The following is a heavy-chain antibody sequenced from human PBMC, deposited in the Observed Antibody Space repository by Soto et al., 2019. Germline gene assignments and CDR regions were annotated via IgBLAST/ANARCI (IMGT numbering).Heavy chain of an antibody. CDR2: ISAYNGNT. CDR1: GYTFTSCG. V-gene: IGHV1-18*01. CDR3: AREWANNTVIGGVTYRYYHGMDV. D-gene: IGHD3-16*01. Sequence: ASVKVSCKASGYTFTSCGISWVRQAPGQGLEWMGWISAYNGNTNYAQKLQGRVTMTTDTSTSTAYMELTGLRSEDTAVYYCAREWANNTVIGGVTYRYYHGMDVWGQGTTVTISS. J-gene: IGHJ6*02.